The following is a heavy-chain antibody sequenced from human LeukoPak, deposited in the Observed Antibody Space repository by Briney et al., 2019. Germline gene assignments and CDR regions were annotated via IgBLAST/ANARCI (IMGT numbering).Heavy chain of an antibody. J-gene: IGHJ4*02. CDR3: ATTSSYTYRVDY. D-gene: IGHD5-18*01. CDR1: GYIFTNFW. CDR2: IYPGDSDT. Sequence: GGSLKISCKASGYIFTNFWIGWVRQRPGKGLEWMGIIYPGDSDTRYSPSFRGQVTISADKSINTAYLQWSSLKASDTAMYYCATTSSYTYRVDYWGQGTLVTVSS. V-gene: IGHV5-51*01.